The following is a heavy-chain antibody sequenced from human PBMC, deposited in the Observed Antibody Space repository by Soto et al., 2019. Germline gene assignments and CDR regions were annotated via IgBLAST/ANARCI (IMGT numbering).Heavy chain of an antibody. CDR1: GGSFSGYY. CDR3: ARPAMVYYYGMDV. J-gene: IGHJ6*02. V-gene: IGHV4-34*01. Sequence: QVQLQQWGAGLLKPSETLSLTCAVYGGSFSGYYWSWIRQPPGKGLEWIGEINHSGSTNYNPSLKSRVXXSXDXXKNQFSLKLSSVTAADTAVYYCARPAMVYYYGMDVWGQGTTVTVSS. CDR2: INHSGST. D-gene: IGHD5-18*01.